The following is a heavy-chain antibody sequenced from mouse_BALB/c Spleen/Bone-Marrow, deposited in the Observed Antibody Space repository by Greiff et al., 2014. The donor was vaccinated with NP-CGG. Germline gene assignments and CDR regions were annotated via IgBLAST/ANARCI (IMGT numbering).Heavy chain of an antibody. CDR1: GFNTKDTY. CDR2: IDPANGNT. CDR3: ARSYGSSPFDY. V-gene: IGHV14-3*02. Sequence: VQLQQSGAELVKPGASVKLSCTASGFNTKDTYMHWVKQRPEQGLEWIGRIDPANGNTKYDPKFQGKATITADTSSNTAYLQLSSLTSEDTAVYCCARSYGSSPFDYWGQGTTLTVSS. D-gene: IGHD1-1*01. J-gene: IGHJ2*01.